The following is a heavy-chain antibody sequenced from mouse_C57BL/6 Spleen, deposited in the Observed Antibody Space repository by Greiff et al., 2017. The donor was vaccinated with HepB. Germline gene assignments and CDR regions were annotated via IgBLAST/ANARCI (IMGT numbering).Heavy chain of an antibody. Sequence: EVKLVESGGGLVKPGGSLKLSCAASGFTFSSYAMSWVRQTPEKRLEWVATISDGGSYTYYPDNVKGRFTISRDNAKNNRYLQMSHLKSEDTAMYYCARENYGSSWFAYWGQGTLVTVSA. CDR1: GFTFSSYA. J-gene: IGHJ3*01. V-gene: IGHV5-4*01. CDR3: ARENYGSSWFAY. D-gene: IGHD1-1*01. CDR2: ISDGGSYT.